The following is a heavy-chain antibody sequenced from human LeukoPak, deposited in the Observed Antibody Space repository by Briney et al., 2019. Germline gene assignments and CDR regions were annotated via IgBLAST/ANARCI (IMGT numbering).Heavy chain of an antibody. D-gene: IGHD3-10*01. CDR1: GYTFTAYY. V-gene: IGHV1-2*02. J-gene: IGHJ4*02. CDR2: INPNSGGT. CDR3: ARDLSITMVRAPFY. Sequence: ASVKVSCKASGYTFTAYYMHWVRQAPGQGLEWMGWINPNSGGTNYAQKFQGRVTMTRDTSISTAFMELSSLRSDDTAVYYCARDLSITMVRAPFYWGPGTPVTVSS.